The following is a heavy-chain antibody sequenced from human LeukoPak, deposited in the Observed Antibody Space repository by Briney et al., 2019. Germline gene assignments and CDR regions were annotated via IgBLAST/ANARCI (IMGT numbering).Heavy chain of an antibody. J-gene: IGHJ4*02. Sequence: ASVNVSCKVSGYSLTELSMHWVRQAPGKGLEWMGGFDPEDGETIYAQKFQGRVTMTEDTSTDTAYMELSSLRSEDTAVYYCATVTPLWFGELKALRYWGQGTLVTVSS. V-gene: IGHV1-24*01. CDR1: GYSLTELS. CDR2: FDPEDGET. CDR3: ATVTPLWFGELKALRY. D-gene: IGHD3-10*01.